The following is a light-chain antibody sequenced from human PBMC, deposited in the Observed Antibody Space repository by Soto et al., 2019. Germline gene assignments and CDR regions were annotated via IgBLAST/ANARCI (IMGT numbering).Light chain of an antibody. Sequence: QSVLTQPPSVSGAPGQRVTISCTGSSSNIGAGYDVNWYQQIPGTAPRLLIYRNINRPSGVPDRFSGSKSGPSVSLAITGLQAEDEAEYYCQSYDSSLSGSGVFGGGTKLTVL. CDR1: SSNIGAGYD. CDR2: RNI. V-gene: IGLV1-40*01. CDR3: QSYDSSLSGSGV. J-gene: IGLJ2*01.